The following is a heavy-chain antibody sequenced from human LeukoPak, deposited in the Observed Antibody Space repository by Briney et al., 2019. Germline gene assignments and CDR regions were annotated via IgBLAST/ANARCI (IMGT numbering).Heavy chain of an antibody. CDR2: ISPSSRHI. J-gene: IGHJ2*01. Sequence: KTGGSLRLSCAASGFTFSSYSMNWVRQAPGKGLEWVSSISPSSRHIHYGDSVKGRFTISRDNAKNSLYLQMNSLRAEDTAVYYCAPSVGNSAWYFDLWGRGTLVTVSS. V-gene: IGHV3-21*01. D-gene: IGHD4-23*01. CDR1: GFTFSSYS. CDR3: APSVGNSAWYFDL.